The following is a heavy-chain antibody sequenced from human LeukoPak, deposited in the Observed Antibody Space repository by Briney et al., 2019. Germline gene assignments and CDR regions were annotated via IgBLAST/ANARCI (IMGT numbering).Heavy chain of an antibody. CDR3: ARARRDGYKYYFDY. CDR2: IYYSGST. CDR1: GGSISSYY. J-gene: IGHJ4*02. Sequence: PSEPLSLTCTVSGGSISSYYWSWIRQPSGKGLEWIGYIYYSGSTNYNPSLKSRVTISVDTSKNQFSLKLSSVTAADTAVYYCARARRDGYKYYFDYWGQGTLVTVSS. D-gene: IGHD5-24*01. V-gene: IGHV4-59*08.